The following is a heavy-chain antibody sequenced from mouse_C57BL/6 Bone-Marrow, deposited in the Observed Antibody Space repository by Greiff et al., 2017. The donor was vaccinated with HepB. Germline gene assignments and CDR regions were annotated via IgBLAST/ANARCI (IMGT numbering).Heavy chain of an antibody. J-gene: IGHJ4*01. Sequence: EVQLQQSGPVLVKPGASVKMSCKASGYTFTDYYMNWVKQSHGKSLEWIGVINPYNGGTSYNQKFKGKATLTVDKSSSTAYMELNSLTSEDSAVYYCARLRDYAMDYWGQGTSVTVSS. CDR3: ARLRDYAMDY. CDR1: GYTFTDYY. V-gene: IGHV1-19*01. CDR2: INPYNGGT. D-gene: IGHD2-12*01.